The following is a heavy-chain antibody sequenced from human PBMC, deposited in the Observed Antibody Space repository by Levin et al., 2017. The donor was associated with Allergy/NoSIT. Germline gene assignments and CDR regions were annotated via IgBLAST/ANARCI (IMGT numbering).Heavy chain of an antibody. V-gene: IGHV4-34*01. Sequence: KASETLSLTCAVHGGSFSGYQWSWIRHSPGKGLEWIGEVNHNGDPNYNPSLRSRVTISLDTSKNQLSLILASVTAADTAVYYCAREENSYDNAGHFRVAAYWGQGTLVTVSS. J-gene: IGHJ4*02. CDR2: VNHNGDP. D-gene: IGHD3-22*01. CDR1: GGSFSGYQ. CDR3: AREENSYDNAGHFRVAAY.